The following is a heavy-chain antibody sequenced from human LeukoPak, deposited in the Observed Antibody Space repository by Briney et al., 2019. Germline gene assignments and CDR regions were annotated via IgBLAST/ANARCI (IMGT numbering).Heavy chain of an antibody. CDR3: ARGLPTPTTSPRFDP. D-gene: IGHD1-26*01. CDR1: GFTFSSYA. V-gene: IGHV3-23*01. J-gene: IGHJ5*02. Sequence: GSLRLSCAASGFTFSSYAMSWVRQAPGKGLEWVSAISGGGGSTYYADPVKGRFTISRDNADNSLYLQMSNLRDEDTAVYFCARGLPTPTTSPRFDPWGLGTLVTVSS. CDR2: ISGGGGST.